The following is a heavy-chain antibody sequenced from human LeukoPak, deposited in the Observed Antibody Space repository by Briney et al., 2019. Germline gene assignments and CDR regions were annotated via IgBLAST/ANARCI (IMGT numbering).Heavy chain of an antibody. D-gene: IGHD2-2*01. V-gene: IGHV3-21*06. J-gene: IGHJ4*02. CDR2: ICGSSGYI. Sequence: GGSLRLSCAASGFTFSNYTMNWVRPAPGEGREWVSHICGSSGYIYYADSVKGRFTISRDNDKNSLYLQMNSLRDEDTAVYYCARDPGYCGRTSCYAVWNFDSWGQGTLVTVSS. CDR1: GFTFSNYT. CDR3: ARDPGYCGRTSCYAVWNFDS.